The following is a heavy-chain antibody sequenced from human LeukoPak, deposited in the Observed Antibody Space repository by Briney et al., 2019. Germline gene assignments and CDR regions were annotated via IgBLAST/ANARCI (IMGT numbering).Heavy chain of an antibody. D-gene: IGHD5-18*01. CDR2: TFYRGST. Sequence: SETLSLTCTVSGGSISSYFWNWMRQSPGKGLEWIGKTFYRGSTNYNPSLKSRVTMSIDTSKNQFSLQLSSVTAADTAVYYCARDLGGYSDGSYYYYMDIWGKGTTVTVSS. CDR1: GGSISSYF. J-gene: IGHJ6*03. V-gene: IGHV4-59*01. CDR3: ARDLGGYSDGSYYYYMDI.